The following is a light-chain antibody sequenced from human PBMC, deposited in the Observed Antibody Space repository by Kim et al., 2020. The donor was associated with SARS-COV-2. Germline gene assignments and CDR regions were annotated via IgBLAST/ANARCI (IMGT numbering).Light chain of an antibody. CDR3: QQYGSSYS. V-gene: IGKV3-20*01. Sequence: SVSPGERATLSCRASRSVSSSDLAWYQQKPGQAPRLLIYAASSRATGIPDRFSGSGSWTEFTLTISGLEPEDFAVYYCQQYGSSYSFGQGTKLEI. CDR1: RSVSSSD. CDR2: AAS. J-gene: IGKJ2*03.